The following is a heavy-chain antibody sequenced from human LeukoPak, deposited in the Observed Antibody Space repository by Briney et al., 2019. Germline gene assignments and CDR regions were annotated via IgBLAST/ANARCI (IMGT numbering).Heavy chain of an antibody. Sequence: SETLSLTCTVSGGSISSSSYYWGGIRQPPGKGLEWIGSIYYSGSTYYNPSLKSRVTISVDTSKNQFSLKLSSVTAADTAVYYCARVTAAAGIYWGQGTLVTVSS. CDR1: GGSISSSSYY. CDR2: IYYSGST. V-gene: IGHV4-39*07. D-gene: IGHD6-13*01. J-gene: IGHJ4*02. CDR3: ARVTAAAGIY.